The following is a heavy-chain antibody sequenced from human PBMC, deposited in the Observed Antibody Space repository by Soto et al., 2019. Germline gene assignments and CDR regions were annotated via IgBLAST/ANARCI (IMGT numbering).Heavy chain of an antibody. CDR2: ISGSGGST. V-gene: IGHV3-23*01. D-gene: IGHD2-2*01. J-gene: IGHJ6*02. CDR3: ANKAYIVVVPAASNYGMDV. Sequence: PGGSLRLSCAASGFTFSSYAMSWVRQAPGKGLEWVSAISGSGGSTYYTDSVKGRFTISRDNSKNTLYLQMNSLRGEDTAVYYCANKAYIVVVPAASNYGMDVWGQGTTVTVSS. CDR1: GFTFSSYA.